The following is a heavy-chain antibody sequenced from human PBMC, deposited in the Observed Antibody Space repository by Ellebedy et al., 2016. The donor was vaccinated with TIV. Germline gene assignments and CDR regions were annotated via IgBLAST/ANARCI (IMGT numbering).Heavy chain of an antibody. CDR2: IGRSGGST. D-gene: IGHD5-12*01. V-gene: IGHV3-23*01. CDR3: AKGGEFGGYDSFDS. J-gene: IGHJ4*01. CDR1: GFTFSNYA. Sequence: GESLKISCAASGFTFSNYAMNWVRQAPGKGLAWVSGIGRSGGSTYYADSVKGRFTIARDNIKNTLYLEMDTLRAEDTALYYCAKGGEFGGYDSFDSWGQGTQVTVSS.